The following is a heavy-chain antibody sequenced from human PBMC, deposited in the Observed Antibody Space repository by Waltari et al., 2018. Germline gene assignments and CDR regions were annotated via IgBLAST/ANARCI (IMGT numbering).Heavy chain of an antibody. CDR2: IYYSGST. V-gene: IGHV4-30-4*08. J-gene: IGHJ4*02. CDR1: GGSISSGDYY. CDR3: ARGMQPPPYSSSWYWDY. D-gene: IGHD6-13*01. Sequence: QVQLQESGPGLVKPSQTLSLTCTVSGGSISSGDYYWSWIRQPPGKGLEWIGYIYYSGSTYYNPSLKSRVTISVDTSKNQFSLKLSSVTAADTAVYYCARGMQPPPYSSSWYWDYWGQGTLVTVSS.